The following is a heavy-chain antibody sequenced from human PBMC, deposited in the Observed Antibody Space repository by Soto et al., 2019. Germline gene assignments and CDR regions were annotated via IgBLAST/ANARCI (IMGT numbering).Heavy chain of an antibody. CDR3: ARDEPTLLYYYYGMDV. V-gene: IGHV1-18*01. CDR1: GYTFTSYG. J-gene: IGHJ6*02. Sequence: ASVKVSCKASGYTFTSYGISWVRQAPGQGLEWMGWISAYNGSTNYAQKLQGRVTMTTDTSTSTAYMELRSLRSDDTAVYYCARDEPTLLYYYYGMDVWGQGTTVTVSS. CDR2: ISAYNGST.